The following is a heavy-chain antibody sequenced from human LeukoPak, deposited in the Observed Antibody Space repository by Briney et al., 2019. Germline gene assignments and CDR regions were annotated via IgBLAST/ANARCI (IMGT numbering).Heavy chain of an antibody. J-gene: IGHJ6*03. CDR1: GFTFSSYS. D-gene: IGHD2-2*02. CDR3: AREAVFCSSTSCYKNYYYYMDV. Sequence: NPGGSLRLSCAASGFTFSSYSMNWVRQAPGKGLEWVSSISSSSSYIYYADSVKGRFTISRDNAKNSLYLQMNSLRAEDTAVYYCAREAVFCSSTSCYKNYYYYMDVWGKGTTVTVSS. CDR2: ISSSSSYI. V-gene: IGHV3-21*01.